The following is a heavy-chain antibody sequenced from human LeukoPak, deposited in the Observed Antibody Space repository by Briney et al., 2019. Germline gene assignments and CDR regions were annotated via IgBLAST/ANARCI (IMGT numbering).Heavy chain of an antibody. D-gene: IGHD1-1*01. J-gene: IGHJ6*02. V-gene: IGHV3-30*18. CDR2: ISYDGSNK. Sequence: GGSLRLSCAASGFTFSSYGMHWVRQAPGKRLGWVAVISYDGSNKYYADSVKGRFTISRDNSKNTLYLQMNSLRAEDTAVYYCAKDGRNYYYYGMDVWGQGTTVTVSS. CDR3: AKDGRNYYYYGMDV. CDR1: GFTFSSYG.